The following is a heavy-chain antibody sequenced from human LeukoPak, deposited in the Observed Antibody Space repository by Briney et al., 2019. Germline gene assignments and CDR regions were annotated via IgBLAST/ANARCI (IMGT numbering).Heavy chain of an antibody. CDR1: GFTFDDYA. CDR3: AKSPTNPLDSSGYYDY. V-gene: IGHV3-43D*04. CDR2: ISWDGVST. J-gene: IGHJ4*02. D-gene: IGHD3-22*01. Sequence: GGSLRLSCAASGFTFDDYAMHWVRQAPGNGLEWVSLISWDGVSTYYADSVKGRFTISRDNSKNSLYLQMNSLRAEDTALYYCAKSPTNPLDSSGYYDYWGQGTLVTVSS.